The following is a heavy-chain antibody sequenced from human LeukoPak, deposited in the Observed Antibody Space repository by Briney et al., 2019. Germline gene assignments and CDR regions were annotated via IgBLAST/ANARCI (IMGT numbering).Heavy chain of an antibody. Sequence: ASVKVSCKASGYTFTSYGISWVRQAPGQGLEWMGWISAYNGNTNYAQKLQGRVTMTTDTSTSTAYMELRSLRSDDTAVYYCAREGVVVPAAVPSYYCYGMDVWGQGTTVTVSS. CDR1: GYTFTSYG. V-gene: IGHV1-18*01. D-gene: IGHD2-2*01. J-gene: IGHJ6*02. CDR2: ISAYNGNT. CDR3: AREGVVVPAAVPSYYCYGMDV.